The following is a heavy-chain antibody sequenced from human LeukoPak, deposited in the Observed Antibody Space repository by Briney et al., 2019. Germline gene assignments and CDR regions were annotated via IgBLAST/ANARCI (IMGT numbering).Heavy chain of an antibody. D-gene: IGHD3-3*01. CDR3: ARTGPYYDFWSGYHTPYYFDY. CDR2: INPNSGGT. Sequence: GASVKVSCKASGYTFTGYYMHWVRQAPGHGLEWMGWINPNSGGTNYAQKFQGRVTMTRDTSISTAYMELSRLRSDDTAVYYCARTGPYYDFWSGYHTPYYFDYWGQGTLVTVSS. V-gene: IGHV1-2*02. J-gene: IGHJ4*02. CDR1: GYTFTGYY.